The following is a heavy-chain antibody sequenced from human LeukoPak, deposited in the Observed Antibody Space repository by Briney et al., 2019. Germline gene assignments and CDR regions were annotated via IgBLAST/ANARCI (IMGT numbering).Heavy chain of an antibody. CDR2: ISGSGAYT. CDR1: GSTFNKYG. V-gene: IGHV3-23*01. J-gene: IGHJ3*01. Sequence: GRSLRLSCAASGSTFNKYGMSWVRPPPGKGLEWVSAISGSGAYTYYADSMKGRFNIPRHTSKNTTYLQRTSLRAEDTALYYCGKDYVVYSWGQGTMVTVSS. D-gene: IGHD3-16*01. CDR3: GKDYVVYS.